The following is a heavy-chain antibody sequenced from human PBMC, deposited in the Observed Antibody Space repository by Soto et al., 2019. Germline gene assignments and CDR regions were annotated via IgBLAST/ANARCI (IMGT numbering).Heavy chain of an antibody. CDR3: ARATGYCSGGSCVNFDY. Sequence: GESLKISCKGSGYSFTSYWIGWVRQMPGKGLEWMGIIYPGDSDTRYSPSFQGQVTISADKSIGTAYLQWSSLKATDTAMYYCARATGYCSGGSCVNFDYWGQGTLVTVSS. CDR1: GYSFTSYW. V-gene: IGHV5-51*01. J-gene: IGHJ4*02. D-gene: IGHD2-15*01. CDR2: IYPGDSDT.